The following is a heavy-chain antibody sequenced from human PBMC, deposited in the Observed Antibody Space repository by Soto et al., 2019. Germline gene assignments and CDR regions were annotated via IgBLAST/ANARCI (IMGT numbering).Heavy chain of an antibody. V-gene: IGHV3-11*05. CDR2: ISSSTSHT. J-gene: IGHJ4*02. Sequence: GGSLRLSCAVSGFTFSDYYMTWIRQAPGKGLEWVSYISSSTSHTNYADSVKGRFTISRDNAKNSLFLQMNSLRAEDTAVYYCARGRGAAADDFHFWGQGTLVTVSS. D-gene: IGHD6-13*01. CDR1: GFTFSDYY. CDR3: ARGRGAAADDFHF.